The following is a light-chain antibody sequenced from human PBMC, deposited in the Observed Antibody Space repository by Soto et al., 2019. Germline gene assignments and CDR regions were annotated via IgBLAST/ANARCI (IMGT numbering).Light chain of an antibody. CDR1: QSIRNW. Sequence: DIQVTQSPSTLSASVGDRVTITCRASQSIRNWMAWYQQKPGKAPKLLIYKASTLKSGVPSRFSGSGSGTEFTLTISSLQPDDFATYYCQHYNSYSEAFGQGTKVDIK. CDR2: KAS. V-gene: IGKV1-5*03. CDR3: QHYNSYSEA. J-gene: IGKJ1*01.